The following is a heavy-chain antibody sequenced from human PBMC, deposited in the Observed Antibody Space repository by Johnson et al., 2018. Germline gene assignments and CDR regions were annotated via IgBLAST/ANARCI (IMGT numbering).Heavy chain of an antibody. CDR2: MNPNSGST. J-gene: IGHJ6*02. CDR1: GYTFISYD. CDR3: ARGQGTMGYYYDGMDV. D-gene: IGHD3-10*01. V-gene: IGHV1-8*01. Sequence: QVQLVESGAEVKKPGASVKVSCKASGYTFISYDINWVRQATGQGLEWMGWMNPNSGSTGYAQKFQGRVTMTRNTSISTAYMGLSSLRSEDTAVYYRARGQGTMGYYYDGMDVWGQGTTVTVSS.